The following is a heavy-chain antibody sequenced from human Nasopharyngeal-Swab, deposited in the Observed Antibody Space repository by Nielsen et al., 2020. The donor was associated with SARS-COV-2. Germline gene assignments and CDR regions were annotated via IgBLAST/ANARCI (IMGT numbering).Heavy chain of an antibody. D-gene: IGHD3-10*01. CDR2: ISSSSSYI. CDR3: ARDGNPRLGELLSPHYYYYYMDV. V-gene: IGHV3-21*01. J-gene: IGHJ6*03. Sequence: GESLKISCAASGFTFSSYSMNWVRQAPGKGLEWVSSISSSSSYIYYADSVKGRFTISRDNAKNSLYLQMNSLRAEDTAVYYCARDGNPRLGELLSPHYYYYYMDVWGKGTTVTVSS. CDR1: GFTFSSYS.